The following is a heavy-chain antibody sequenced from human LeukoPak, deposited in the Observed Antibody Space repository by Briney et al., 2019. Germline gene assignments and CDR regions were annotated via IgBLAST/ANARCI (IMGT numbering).Heavy chain of an antibody. CDR1: GFSFSDE. CDR3: ARGGTAAATHMSFDF. V-gene: IGHV3-48*03. Sequence: GGSLRLSCAASGFSFSDEIHWVRQAPGKGLEWISDISSSGTTTYYADSVKGRFTISRDNAKKSLYLQMNSLRAEDTAVYYCARGGTAAATHMSFDFWGQGTLVTVSS. J-gene: IGHJ4*02. D-gene: IGHD6-13*01. CDR2: ISSSGTTT.